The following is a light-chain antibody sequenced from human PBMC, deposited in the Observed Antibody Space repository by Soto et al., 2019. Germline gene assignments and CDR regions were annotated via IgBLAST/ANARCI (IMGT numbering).Light chain of an antibody. CDR1: SSDVGGYNY. CDR3: ISYTSSSTWV. J-gene: IGLJ3*02. CDR2: EVS. Sequence: QSVLAQPASVSGCPGQSIAISCTGTSSDVGGYNYVSWYQQHPGKAPKLMIYEVSNRPSGVSDRFSGSRSGNTASLTISGLQAEDESDYYCISYTSSSTWVFGGGTKVTVL. V-gene: IGLV2-14*01.